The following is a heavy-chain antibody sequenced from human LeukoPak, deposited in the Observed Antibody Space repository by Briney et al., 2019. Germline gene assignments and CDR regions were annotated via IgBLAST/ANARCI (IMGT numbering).Heavy chain of an antibody. J-gene: IGHJ6*02. CDR2: MNPNSGNT. D-gene: IGHD3-3*01. Sequence: GASVKVSCKASGYTFTSYGINWVRQATGQGLEWMGWMNPNSGNTGYAQKFQGRVTMTRNTSISTAYMELSSLRSEDTAVYYCARHLGGITIFGVVISPRYYYYGMDVWGQGTTVTVSS. CDR1: GYTFTSYG. CDR3: ARHLGGITIFGVVISPRYYYYGMDV. V-gene: IGHV1-8*01.